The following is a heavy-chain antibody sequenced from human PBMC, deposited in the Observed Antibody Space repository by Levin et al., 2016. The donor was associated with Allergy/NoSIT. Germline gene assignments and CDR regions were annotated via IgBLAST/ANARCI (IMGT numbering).Heavy chain of an antibody. CDR3: ARDRGYSYGPIGY. V-gene: IGHV3-11*05. J-gene: IGHJ4*02. D-gene: IGHD5-18*01. CDR2: ISSSSSYT. Sequence: WIRQPPGKGLEWVSYISSSSSYTNYADSVKGRFTISRDNAKNSLYLQMNSLRAEDTAVYYCARDRGYSYGPIGYWGQGTLVTVSS.